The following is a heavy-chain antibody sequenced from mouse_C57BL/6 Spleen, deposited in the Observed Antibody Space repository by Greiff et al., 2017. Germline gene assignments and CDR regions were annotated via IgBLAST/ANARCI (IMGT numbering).Heavy chain of an antibody. D-gene: IGHD1-1*01. CDR2: INPNNGGT. Sequence: EVQLQQSGPELVKPGASVKISCKASGYTFTDYYMNWVKQSHGKSLEWIGDINPNNGGTSYNQKFKGKATLTVDKASSTDYMYLRSLTSEDSAVYYCERGSYYYWSSSFDCWGQGTTLTVSS. J-gene: IGHJ2*01. CDR3: ERGSYYYWSSSFDC. CDR1: GYTFTDYY. V-gene: IGHV1-26*01.